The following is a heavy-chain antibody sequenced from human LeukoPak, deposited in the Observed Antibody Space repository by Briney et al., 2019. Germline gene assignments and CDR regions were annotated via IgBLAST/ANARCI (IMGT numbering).Heavy chain of an antibody. J-gene: IGHJ4*02. CDR2: INPNSGGT. V-gene: IGHV1-2*02. D-gene: IGHD3-10*01. CDR1: GYTFTGYY. Sequence: ASVKVSCKASGYTFTGYYMHWVRQAPGQGLEWMGWINPNSGGTNYAQKFQGRVTMTRDTSISTAYMELSRLRSDDTAVYYCARDGSGSYDWGYFDYWGQGTLVTVSS. CDR3: ARDGSGSYDWGYFDY.